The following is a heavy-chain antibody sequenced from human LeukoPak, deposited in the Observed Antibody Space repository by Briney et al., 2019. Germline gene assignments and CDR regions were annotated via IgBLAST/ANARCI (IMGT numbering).Heavy chain of an antibody. CDR1: GGSISSGSYY. J-gene: IGHJ4*02. CDR3: ASGHGYDH. Sequence: SETLSLTCTVSGGSISSGSYYWSWIRQPAGKGLEWIGRIYTSGSTNYNPSLKSRVTISVDTSKNQFSLKLSSVTAADTAVYYCASGHGYDHWGQGTLVTVSP. D-gene: IGHD5-24*01. V-gene: IGHV4-61*02. CDR2: IYTSGST.